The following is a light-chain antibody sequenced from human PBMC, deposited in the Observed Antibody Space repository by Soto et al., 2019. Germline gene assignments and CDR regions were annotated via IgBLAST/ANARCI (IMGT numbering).Light chain of an antibody. V-gene: IGKV3-15*01. CDR2: GAS. CDR1: QGVSSK. Sequence: ETVMTQSPATLSVSPGERATLSYRASQGVSSKLAWYQQKPGQPPRLLIYGASTRATGIAAKFSGSGSGTEFTLIISSLQSEDFAAYYCQQYNNWPPTFGQGTKVEIK. CDR3: QQYNNWPPT. J-gene: IGKJ1*01.